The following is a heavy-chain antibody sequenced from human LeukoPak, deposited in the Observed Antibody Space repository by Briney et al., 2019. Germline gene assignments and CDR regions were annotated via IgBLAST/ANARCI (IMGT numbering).Heavy chain of an antibody. D-gene: IGHD3-22*01. CDR1: GGSISSYY. V-gene: IGHV4-59*12. CDR3: ASDSSGYYKPYYFDY. J-gene: IGHJ4*02. CDR2: VYYSGST. Sequence: SETLSLTCTISGGSISSYYWSWIRQPPGKGLEWIGYVYYSGSTNYNPSLKSRVAISVDTSKNQFSLKLSSVTAADTAVYYCASDSSGYYKPYYFDYWGQGTLVTVSS.